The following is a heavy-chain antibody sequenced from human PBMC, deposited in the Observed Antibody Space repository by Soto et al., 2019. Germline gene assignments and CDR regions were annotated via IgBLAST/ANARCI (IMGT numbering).Heavy chain of an antibody. J-gene: IGHJ6*02. Sequence: SVKVSCKASGGTFSSYAISWVRQAPGQGXEWMGGIIPIFGTANYAQKFQGRVTITADESTSTAYMELSSLRSEDTAVYYCAREQYQLLKIYYYYGMDVWGQGTTVTVSS. CDR1: GGTFSSYA. D-gene: IGHD2-2*01. V-gene: IGHV1-69*13. CDR3: AREQYQLLKIYYYYGMDV. CDR2: IIPIFGTA.